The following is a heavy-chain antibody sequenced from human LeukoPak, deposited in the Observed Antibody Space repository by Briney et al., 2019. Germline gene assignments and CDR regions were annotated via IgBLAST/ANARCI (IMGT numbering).Heavy chain of an antibody. CDR3: TSRWTRLTELGYCSGGSCYSSAFDI. J-gene: IGHJ3*02. CDR1: GFTFSNAW. CDR2: IKSKTDGGTT. D-gene: IGHD2-15*01. Sequence: GGSLRLSCAASGFTFSNAWMSWVRQAPGKGLEWVGRIKSKTDGGTTDYAAPVKGRFTISRDDSKNTLYLQMNSLKTEDTAVYYCTSRWTRLTELGYCSGGSCYSSAFDIWGQGTMVTVSS. V-gene: IGHV3-15*01.